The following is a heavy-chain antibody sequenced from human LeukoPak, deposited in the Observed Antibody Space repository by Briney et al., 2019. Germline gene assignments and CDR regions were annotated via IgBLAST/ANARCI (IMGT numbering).Heavy chain of an antibody. CDR3: AKDISSSSSRYYYYGMDV. J-gene: IGHJ6*02. V-gene: IGHV3-43*02. D-gene: IGHD6-6*01. Sequence: GGSLRLSRAASGFTFSSYAMSWVRQAPGKGLEWVSAISGSGGSTYYADSVKGRFTISRDNSKNSLYLQMNSLRTEDTALYYCAKDISSSSSRYYYYGMDVWGQGTTVTVSS. CDR1: GFTFSSYA. CDR2: ISGSGGST.